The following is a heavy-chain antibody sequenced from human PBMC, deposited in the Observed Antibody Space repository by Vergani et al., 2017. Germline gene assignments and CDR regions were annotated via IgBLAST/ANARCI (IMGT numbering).Heavy chain of an antibody. J-gene: IGHJ4*02. CDR2: IHTSGST. CDR3: ARGSCLGGSYYKPLIDY. V-gene: IGHV4-61*02. D-gene: IGHD2-15*01. CDR1: GGSINSHNYY. Sequence: QVQLQESGPGLVKPSQTLSLTCTVSGGSINSHNYYWSWIRQPAGKGLEWIGRIHTSGSTNYNPSLKSRVTMSEDTSKNQFSLNLTSVTAADTAVYFCARGSCLGGSYYKPLIDYWGQGILVTVSS.